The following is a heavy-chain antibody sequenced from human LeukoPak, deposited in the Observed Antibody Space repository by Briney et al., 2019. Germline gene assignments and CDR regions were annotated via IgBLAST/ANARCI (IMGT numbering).Heavy chain of an antibody. D-gene: IGHD2-21*01. J-gene: IGHJ4*02. V-gene: IGHV4-59*12. CDR3: ARDASDFAYFDY. Sequence: SETLSLTCTVSGGSISSYYWSWIRQPPGKGLEWIGYIYYSGSTNYNPSLKSRVTISVDTSKNQFSLKLSSVTAADTAVFHCARDASDFAYFDYWGQGTLVTVSS. CDR1: GGSISSYY. CDR2: IYYSGST.